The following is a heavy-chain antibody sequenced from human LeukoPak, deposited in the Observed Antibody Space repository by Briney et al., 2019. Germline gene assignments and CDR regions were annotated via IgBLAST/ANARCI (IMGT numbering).Heavy chain of an antibody. V-gene: IGHV3-30*03. Sequence: GGSLRLSCAASGFTFSSYGMHWVRQAPGKGLEWVAVISYDGSNKYYADSVKGRFTISRDNSKNTLYLQMNSLRSEDTAVYYCARVSTLYCSSTSCYPNDAFDIWGQGTMVTVSS. CDR1: GFTFSSYG. CDR2: ISYDGSNK. CDR3: ARVSTLYCSSTSCYPNDAFDI. J-gene: IGHJ3*02. D-gene: IGHD2-2*01.